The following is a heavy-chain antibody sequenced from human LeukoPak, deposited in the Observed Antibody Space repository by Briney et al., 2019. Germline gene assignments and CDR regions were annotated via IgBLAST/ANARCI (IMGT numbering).Heavy chain of an antibody. CDR1: GFTFSSYA. Sequence: GGSLRLSCAASGFTFSSYAMSWVRQAPGKGLEWVSAISGSGGSTYYADSVKGRFTISRDNSKNTLYLQMNSLRAEDTAVYYCAKKLVVAATHGGIYYGMDVWGQGTTVTVSS. CDR2: ISGSGGST. V-gene: IGHV3-23*01. D-gene: IGHD2-15*01. J-gene: IGHJ6*02. CDR3: AKKLVVAATHGGIYYGMDV.